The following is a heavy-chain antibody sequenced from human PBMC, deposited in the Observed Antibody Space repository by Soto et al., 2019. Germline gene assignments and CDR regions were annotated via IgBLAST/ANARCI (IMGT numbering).Heavy chain of an antibody. J-gene: IGHJ6*02. V-gene: IGHV3-30*18. CDR3: AKTLRSSLLGDYYYGMDV. CDR1: GFTFSSYG. CDR2: ISYDGSNK. D-gene: IGHD6-13*01. Sequence: RRLSCAASGFTFSSYGMHWVRQAPGKGLEWVAVISYDGSNKYYADSVKGRFTISRDNSKSTLYLQMNSLRAEDTAVYYCAKTLRSSLLGDYYYGMDVWGQGTTVTVSS.